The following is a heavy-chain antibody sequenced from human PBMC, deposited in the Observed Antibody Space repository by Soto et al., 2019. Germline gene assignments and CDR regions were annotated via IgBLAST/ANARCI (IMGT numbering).Heavy chain of an antibody. CDR2: IIPILGIA. CDR3: ARGPLLWFGEFIYGMDV. CDR1: GGTFSSYT. J-gene: IGHJ6*02. V-gene: IGHV1-69*02. D-gene: IGHD3-10*01. Sequence: SVKVSCKASGGTFSSYTISWVRQAPGQGLEWMGRIIPILGIANYAQKFQGRVTITADKSTSTAYMELSSLRSEDTAVYYCARGPLLWFGEFIYGMDVWGQGTTVTVS.